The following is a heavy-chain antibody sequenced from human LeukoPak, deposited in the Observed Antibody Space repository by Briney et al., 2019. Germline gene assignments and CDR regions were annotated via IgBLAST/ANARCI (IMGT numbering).Heavy chain of an antibody. CDR1: GFTFSSYA. CDR3: AKHYYGSGTYLDY. V-gene: IGHV3-23*01. J-gene: IGHJ4*02. Sequence: PGGSLRLSCAASGFTFSSYAMSWVRQAPGKGLEWVSGISSSGDDTVYADSVKGRFTISRDNSKNTLYLQVNTLRAEDTAVYYCAKHYYGSGTYLDYWGQGTFVTVSS. CDR2: ISSSGDDT. D-gene: IGHD3-10*01.